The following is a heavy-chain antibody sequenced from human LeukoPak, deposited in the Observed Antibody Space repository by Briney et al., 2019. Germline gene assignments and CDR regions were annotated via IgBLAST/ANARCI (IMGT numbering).Heavy chain of an antibody. Sequence: GASVKVSCKASGYTFTSYGITWVRQAPGQGLEWMGWTSSYNGQTNYVQKFQGRVAMTADASTSTAYMELRSLTSDDMAVYYCAXDPPRSATIWAFDIWGQGTMVTVSS. CDR3: AXDPPRSATIWAFDI. J-gene: IGHJ3*02. CDR2: TSSYNGQT. V-gene: IGHV1-18*03. D-gene: IGHD3-10*01. CDR1: GYTFTSYG.